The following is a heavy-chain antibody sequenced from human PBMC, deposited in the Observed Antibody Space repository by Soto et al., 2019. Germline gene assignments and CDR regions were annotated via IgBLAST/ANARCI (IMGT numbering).Heavy chain of an antibody. Sequence: QVQLQESGPGLVKPSETLSLTCSVSGGSISGPYWSWIRQSPGKGLEWLGYVYYTGSTNYSPSLRSRVSISVDTSKNEFSLRLSSVTAADTAVYFCARSVAVPGAHIDYWGQGTQVTVSS. D-gene: IGHD6-19*01. V-gene: IGHV4-59*11. CDR2: VYYTGST. CDR3: ARSVAVPGAHIDY. CDR1: GGSISGPY. J-gene: IGHJ4*02.